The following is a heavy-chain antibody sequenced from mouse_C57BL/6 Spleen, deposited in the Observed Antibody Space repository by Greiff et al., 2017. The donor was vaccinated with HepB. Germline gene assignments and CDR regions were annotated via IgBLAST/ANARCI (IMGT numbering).Heavy chain of an antibody. V-gene: IGHV3-6*01. CDR1: GYSITSGYY. J-gene: IGHJ3*01. Sequence: VQLQQSGPGLVKPSQSLSLTCSVTGYSITSGYYWNWIRQFPGNKLEWMGYISYDGSNNYNPSLKNRISITRDTSKNQFFLKLNSVTTEDTATYYCARGENWYWGQGTLVTVSA. CDR3: ARGENWY. CDR2: ISYDGSN. D-gene: IGHD4-1*01.